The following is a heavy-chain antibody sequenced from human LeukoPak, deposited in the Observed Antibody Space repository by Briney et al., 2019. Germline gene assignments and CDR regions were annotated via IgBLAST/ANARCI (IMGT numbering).Heavy chain of an antibody. J-gene: IGHJ5*02. D-gene: IGHD3-10*01. Sequence: GGSLRLSCAASGSTFSIYSMNWVRQAPGKGLEWVSSIGGSSSSLYYAESVKGRFTISRDNARNSLYLQMNSLRAEDTAVYYCARGPGRFGELSWGQGTLVTVSS. CDR2: IGGSSSSL. V-gene: IGHV3-21*01. CDR3: ARGPGRFGELS. CDR1: GSTFSIYS.